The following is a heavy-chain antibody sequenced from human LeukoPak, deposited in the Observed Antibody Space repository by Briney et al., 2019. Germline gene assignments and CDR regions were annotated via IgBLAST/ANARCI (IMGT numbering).Heavy chain of an antibody. CDR1: GYSFTSYW. CDR2: IYPGDSDT. V-gene: IGHV5-51*01. J-gene: IGHJ6*02. D-gene: IGHD5-18*01. CDR3: ARLSNVDTAMVTKNYYYGMDV. Sequence: GESLKISCKGSGYSFTSYWIGWVRQMPGKGLEWMGIIYPGDSDTRYSPSFQGQVTISADKSISTAYLQWSGLKASDTAMYYCARLSNVDTAMVTKNYYYGMDVWGQGTTVTVSS.